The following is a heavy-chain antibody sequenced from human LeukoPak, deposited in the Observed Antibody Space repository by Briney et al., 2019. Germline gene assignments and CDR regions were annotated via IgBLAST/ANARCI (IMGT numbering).Heavy chain of an antibody. CDR2: LSSNGGST. Sequence: PGGSLRLSCSASGFTFSRCAMHWVRQAPGKGLEYVSALSSNGGSTYYADSVKGRFTISRDNSKNTVYLQMSSLRAEDTAVYFCVGVRWFGGANWFDPWGQGTLVTVSS. J-gene: IGHJ5*02. D-gene: IGHD3-10*01. CDR1: GFTFSRCA. V-gene: IGHV3-64D*09. CDR3: VGVRWFGGANWFDP.